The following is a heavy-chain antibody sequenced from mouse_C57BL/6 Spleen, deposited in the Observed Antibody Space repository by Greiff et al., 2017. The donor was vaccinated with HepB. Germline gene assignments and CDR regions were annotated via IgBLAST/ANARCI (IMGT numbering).Heavy chain of an antibody. V-gene: IGHV1-26*01. J-gene: IGHJ2*01. D-gene: IGHD1-1*01. Sequence: VQLQQSGPELVKPGASVKISCKASGYTFTDYYMNWVKQSHGKSLEWIGDINPNNGGTSYNQKFKGKATLTVDKSSSTAYMELRSLTSEDSAVYYCARRGTVVAEDYWGQGTTLTVSS. CDR1: GYTFTDYY. CDR3: ARRGTVVAEDY. CDR2: INPNNGGT.